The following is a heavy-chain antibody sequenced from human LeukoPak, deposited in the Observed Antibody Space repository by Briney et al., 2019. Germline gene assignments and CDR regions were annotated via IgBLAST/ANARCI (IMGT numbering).Heavy chain of an antibody. D-gene: IGHD6-13*01. CDR3: AREGVIGKQQLVPRRRGWFDP. J-gene: IGHJ5*02. Sequence: SETLSLTCAVYGGSFSGYYWSWIRQPPGKGLEWIGEINHSGSTNYNPSLKSRVTISVDTSKNQFSLKLSSVTAADTAVHYCAREGVIGKQQLVPRRRGWFDPWGQGTLVTVSS. CDR1: GGSFSGYY. CDR2: INHSGST. V-gene: IGHV4-34*01.